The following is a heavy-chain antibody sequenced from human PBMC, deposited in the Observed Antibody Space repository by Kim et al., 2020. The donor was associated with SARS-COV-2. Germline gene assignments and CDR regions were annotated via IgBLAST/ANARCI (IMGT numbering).Heavy chain of an antibody. Sequence: SQTLSLTCAVYGGSFSGYYWSWIRQPPGKGLEWIGEINHSGSTNYNPSLKSRVTISVDTSKNQFSLKLSSVTAADTAVYYCARAAIVVVPAALVLILYYY. V-gene: IGHV4-34*01. CDR3: ARAAIVVVPAALVLILYYY. CDR2: INHSGST. J-gene: IGHJ6*01. CDR1: GGSFSGYY. D-gene: IGHD2-2*01.